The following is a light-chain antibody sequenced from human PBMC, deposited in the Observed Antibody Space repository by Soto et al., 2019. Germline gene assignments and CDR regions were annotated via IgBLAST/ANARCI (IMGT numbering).Light chain of an antibody. CDR1: QSVSSN. CDR3: QQYNNWPPLT. J-gene: IGKJ4*01. Sequence: EIELTQSPATLSLSPGERATLSCRASQSVSSNYLAWYQQKPGQTPKVLIYRASTRATGIPARFSGSGSGTEFTLTISSLQSEDFAVYYCQQYNNWPPLTFGGGAKVDIK. CDR2: RAS. V-gene: IGKV3D-15*01.